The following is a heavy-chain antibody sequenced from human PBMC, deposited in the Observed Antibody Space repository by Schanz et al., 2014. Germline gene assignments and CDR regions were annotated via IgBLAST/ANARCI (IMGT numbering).Heavy chain of an antibody. V-gene: IGHV3-48*01. CDR2: VSRSTPDI. Sequence: EVQLLESGGGLVQPGGSLRLSCTASGFPFSDYFMAWIRQPPGRGLEWVSYVSRSTPDIYYADSMKGRFTVSRDNAENALYLQMNSLRAEDTGLYFCARGGSGSHYRLDYWGQGTLVTVSS. D-gene: IGHD1-26*01. CDR3: ARGGSGSHYRLDY. CDR1: GFPFSDYF. J-gene: IGHJ4*02.